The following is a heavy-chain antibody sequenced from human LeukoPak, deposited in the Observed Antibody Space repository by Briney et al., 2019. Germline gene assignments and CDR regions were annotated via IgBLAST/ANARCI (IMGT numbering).Heavy chain of an antibody. Sequence: GSLRLSCAASGFTVSSNYMSWVRQAPGKGLEWVSVIYSGGSTYYADSVKGRFTISRDNSKNTLYLQMNSLRAEDTAVYYCARDSGSYYRFDYWGQGTLVTVSS. CDR3: ARDSGSYYRFDY. V-gene: IGHV3-53*01. D-gene: IGHD1-26*01. CDR2: IYSGGST. J-gene: IGHJ4*02. CDR1: GFTVSSNY.